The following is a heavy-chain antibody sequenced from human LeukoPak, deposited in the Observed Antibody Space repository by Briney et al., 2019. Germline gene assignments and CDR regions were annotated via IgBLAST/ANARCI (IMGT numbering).Heavy chain of an antibody. D-gene: IGHD1-26*01. CDR1: VFTLSTYA. J-gene: IGHJ4*02. CDR3: AKVLSGSQDY. V-gene: IGHV3-23*01. CDR2: ISGSGDNT. Sequence: GGSLRLSCAASVFTLSTYAMSWVRQAPCKGLEWVSAISGSGDNTYYADSVKGRFTISRDNSKNTVYLQMDSLRVEDTAVYYCAKVLSGSQDYWGQGTLVTVFS.